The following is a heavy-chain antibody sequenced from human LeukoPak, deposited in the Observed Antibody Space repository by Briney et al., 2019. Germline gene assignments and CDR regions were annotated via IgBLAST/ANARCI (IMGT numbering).Heavy chain of an antibody. D-gene: IGHD3-10*01. CDR1: GFTFSSFW. CDR2: ISSDGTTT. J-gene: IGHJ4*02. Sequence: GGSLRLSCAASGFTFSSFWMHWVRQPQGKGPVWVSRISSDGTTTTYADSVKGRFTISRDNAKNTLFLQMDSLRAGDTAVYYCATYPHPSGGYDSGTYAPFDYWGLGTLVTVSS. CDR3: ATYPHPSGGYDSGTYAPFDY. V-gene: IGHV3-74*01.